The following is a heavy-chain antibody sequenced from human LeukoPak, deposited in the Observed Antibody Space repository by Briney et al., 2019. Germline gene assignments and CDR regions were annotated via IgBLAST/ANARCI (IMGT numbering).Heavy chain of an antibody. D-gene: IGHD3-3*02. J-gene: IGHJ4*02. CDR3: AKDISSIDY. V-gene: IGHV3-23*01. CDR1: GFTVSSNY. Sequence: GGSLRLSCAASGFTVSSNYMSWVRQAPGKGLEWVSAISGSGGSTYYADSVKGRFTISRDNSKNTLYLQMNSLRAEDTAVYYCAKDISSIDYWGQGTLVTVSS. CDR2: ISGSGGST.